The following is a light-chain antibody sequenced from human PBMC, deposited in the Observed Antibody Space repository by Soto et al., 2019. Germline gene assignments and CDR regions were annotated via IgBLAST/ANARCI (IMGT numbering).Light chain of an antibody. J-gene: IGKJ4*01. V-gene: IGKV2-30*01. CDR1: QSLLYSDGNIY. CDR3: MQGTHRPLT. CDR2: KVS. Sequence: DVVMTQSPLSLPVTLGQPASISCRSSQSLLYSDGNIYLNWFHQRPGQSPRRLIYKVSNRDSGVPDRFSGSGSGTDFTLKISRVEAEDVGVYYCMQGTHRPLTFGGGTKWIS.